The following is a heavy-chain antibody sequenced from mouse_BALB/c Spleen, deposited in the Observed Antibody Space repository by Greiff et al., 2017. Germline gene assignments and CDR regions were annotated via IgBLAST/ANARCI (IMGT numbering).Heavy chain of an antibody. V-gene: IGHV5-9-4*01. D-gene: IGHD2-14*01. CDR1: GFTFSSYA. CDR2: ISSGGSYT. J-gene: IGHJ4*01. Sequence: DVQLVESGGGLVKPGGSLKLSCAASGFTFSSYAMSWVRQSPEKRLEWVAEISSGGSYTYYPDTVTGRFTISRDNAKNTLYLEMSSLRSEDTAMYYCARDDYRYDGVYAMDYWGEGTSVTVSS. CDR3: ARDDYRYDGVYAMDY.